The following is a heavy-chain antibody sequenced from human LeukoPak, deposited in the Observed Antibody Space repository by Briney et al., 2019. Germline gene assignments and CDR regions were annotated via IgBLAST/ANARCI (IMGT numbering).Heavy chain of an antibody. D-gene: IGHD1-26*01. J-gene: IGHJ5*02. Sequence: SETLSLTCTVYGGSFTNYYWSWIRQPPGKGLEWIGEINHSGSTTYSPSLKSRVTISLDTSKNQFSLKLNSVTVADTAVYCCARSPAWGCPWGQGTLVTVSS. CDR2: INHSGST. V-gene: IGHV4-34*01. CDR3: ARSPAWGCP. CDR1: GGSFTNYY.